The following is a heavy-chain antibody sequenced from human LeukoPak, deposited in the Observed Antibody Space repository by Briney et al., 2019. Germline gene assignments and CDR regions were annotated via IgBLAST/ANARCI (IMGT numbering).Heavy chain of an antibody. CDR1: GFSFSDSY. D-gene: IGHD2/OR15-2a*01. Sequence: TGGSLRVSSAASGFSFSDSYMSWIRQAPGQGLGWLSYIKSSDTSTFYADSVKGRFTVSRDNAKNSLYLQMNSLKAEDTAVYYCARRGNMSSHAFDIWGQGTVVTVSS. V-gene: IGHV3-11*01. J-gene: IGHJ3*02. CDR2: IKSSDTST. CDR3: ARRGNMSSHAFDI.